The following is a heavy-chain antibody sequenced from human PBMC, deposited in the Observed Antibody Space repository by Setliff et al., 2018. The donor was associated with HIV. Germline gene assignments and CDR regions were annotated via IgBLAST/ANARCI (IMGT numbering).Heavy chain of an antibody. CDR1: GFTFSSYA. CDR3: ARGGYYYYYYYMDV. V-gene: IGHV3-23*01. CDR2: ISSSAGST. J-gene: IGHJ6*03. Sequence: GGSLRLSCAASGFTFSSYAMSWVRQTPGKGLEWVSFISSSAGSTYYSDSVKGRFTISRDNAKNSLYLQMNSLRAEDTAVYYCARGGYYYYYYYMDVWGKGTTVTVSS. D-gene: IGHD3-16*01.